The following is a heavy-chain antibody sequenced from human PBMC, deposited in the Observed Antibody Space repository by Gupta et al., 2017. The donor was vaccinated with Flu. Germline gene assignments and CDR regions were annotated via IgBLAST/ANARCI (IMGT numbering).Heavy chain of an antibody. CDR1: GGSISSGGYY. Sequence: QVQLQESGPGLVKPSQTLSLTCTVSGGSISSGGYYWSWIRQHPGKGLEWIGYIYYSGSTYYNPSLKSRVTISVDTSKNQFSLKLSSVTAADTAVYYCASTYYYDSSGYSGIDYWGQGTLVTVSS. CDR2: IYYSGST. D-gene: IGHD3-22*01. J-gene: IGHJ4*02. V-gene: IGHV4-31*03. CDR3: ASTYYYDSSGYSGIDY.